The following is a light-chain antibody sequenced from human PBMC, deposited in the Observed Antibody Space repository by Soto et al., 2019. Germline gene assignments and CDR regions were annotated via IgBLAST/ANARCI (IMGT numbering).Light chain of an antibody. CDR1: QSISSW. CDR2: DAS. J-gene: IGKJ1*01. V-gene: IGKV1-5*01. CDR3: QQYNSYSLT. Sequence: DIPMTQSPSTLSASVGDRVTITCRASQSISSWLAWYQQKPGKAPKLLIYDASSLESGVPSRFSGSGSGPEFTLTTSSLQPDDFATYYCQQYNSYSLTFGQGTKVEIK.